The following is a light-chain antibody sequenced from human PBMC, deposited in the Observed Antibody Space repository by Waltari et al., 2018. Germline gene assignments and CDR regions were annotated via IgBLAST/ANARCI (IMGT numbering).Light chain of an antibody. J-gene: IGKJ4*01. CDR2: WAS. CDR1: QSLLYSANYRHY. V-gene: IGKV4-1*01. Sequence: DIVMTQSPDSLAVSMGAGAPIKCRSNQSLLYSANYRHYLAWYQQKPRQAPRLLINWASTRESGVPDRFIGSGSGTEFILTISSLQPEDVALYFCQQYHTMPPTFGGGTKVEIK. CDR3: QQYHTMPPT.